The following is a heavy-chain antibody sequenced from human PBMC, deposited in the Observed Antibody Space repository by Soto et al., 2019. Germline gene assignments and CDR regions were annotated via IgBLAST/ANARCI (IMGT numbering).Heavy chain of an antibody. CDR2: MNPNSGNT. Sequence: QVQLVQSGAEVKKPGASVKVSCKASGYTFTSYDINWVRQTTGQGLEWMGWMNPNSGNTGYAQKFQGRVTMTRNTSISTAYMELSSLRSEDTAVYYCARGSYDFWSGLYYYGMDVWGQGTTVTVSS. CDR1: GYTFTSYD. D-gene: IGHD3-3*01. V-gene: IGHV1-8*01. J-gene: IGHJ6*02. CDR3: ARGSYDFWSGLYYYGMDV.